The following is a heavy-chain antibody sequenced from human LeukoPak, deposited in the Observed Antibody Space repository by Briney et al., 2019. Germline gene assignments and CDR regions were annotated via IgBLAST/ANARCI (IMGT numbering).Heavy chain of an antibody. CDR2: INPNSGGT. Sequence: ASVKVPCKASGYTFTGYYMHWVRQAPGQGLEWMGWINPNSGGTNYAQKFQGRVTMTRDTSISTAYMELSRLRSDDTAVYYCARNPMVPDWIDYWGQGTLVTVSS. CDR1: GYTFTGYY. V-gene: IGHV1-2*02. J-gene: IGHJ4*02. D-gene: IGHD2-2*01. CDR3: ARNPMVPDWIDY.